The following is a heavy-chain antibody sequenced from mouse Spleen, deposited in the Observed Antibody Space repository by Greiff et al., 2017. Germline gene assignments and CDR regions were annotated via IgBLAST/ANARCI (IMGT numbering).Heavy chain of an antibody. V-gene: IGHV5-9-3*01. CDR2: ISSGGGNT. Sequence: EVQVVESGGGLVKLGGSLKLSCAASGFTFSSYAMSWVRQTPEKRLEWVATISSGGGNTYYPDSVKGRFTISRDNAKNTLYLQMSSLKSEDTAMYYCARQDDYDGGDYFDYWGQGTTLTVSS. CDR3: ARQDDYDGGDYFDY. CDR1: GFTFSSYA. D-gene: IGHD2-4*01. J-gene: IGHJ2*01.